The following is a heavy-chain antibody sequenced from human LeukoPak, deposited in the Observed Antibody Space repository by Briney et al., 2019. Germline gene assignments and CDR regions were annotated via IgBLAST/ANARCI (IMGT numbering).Heavy chain of an antibody. CDR2: ISAYNGNT. J-gene: IGHJ6*02. V-gene: IGHV1-18*01. CDR3: ARDKNDYGDYSYYYGMDV. D-gene: IGHD4-17*01. Sequence: ASVKVSCKASGYTFTSYGISWVRQAPGQGLEWMGWISAYNGNTNYAQKLQGRVTMTTDTSTSTAYMELRSLRSDDTAVYYCARDKNDYGDYSYYYGMDVWGQGTTVTVSS. CDR1: GYTFTSYG.